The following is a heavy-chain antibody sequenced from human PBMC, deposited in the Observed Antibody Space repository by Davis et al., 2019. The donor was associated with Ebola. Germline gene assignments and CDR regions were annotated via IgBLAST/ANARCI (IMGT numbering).Heavy chain of an antibody. Sequence: GESLKISCAASGFTFSSYSINWVRQAPGKGLEWVATINYDGSDNYYVDSVKGRFTISRDNTKESLFLQMNSLRAEDTAVYYCARGHYGMDVWTQGTTVTVSS. V-gene: IGHV3-7*03. CDR2: INYDGSDN. J-gene: IGHJ6*02. CDR3: ARGHYGMDV. CDR1: GFTFSSYS.